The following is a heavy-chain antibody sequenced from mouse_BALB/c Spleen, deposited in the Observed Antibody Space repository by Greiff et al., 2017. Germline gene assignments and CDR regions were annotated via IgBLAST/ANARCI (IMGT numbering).Heavy chain of an antibody. V-gene: IGHV7-3*02. CDR3: ARASTMITTGCFDV. D-gene: IGHD2-4*01. CDR2: IRNKANGYTT. Sequence: DVHLVESGGGLVQPGGSLRLSCATSGFTFTDYYMSWVRQPPGKALEWLGFIRNKANGYTTEYSASVKGRFTISRDNSQSILYLQMNTLRAEDSATYYCARASTMITTGCFDVWGAGTTVTVSS. J-gene: IGHJ1*01. CDR1: GFTFTDYY.